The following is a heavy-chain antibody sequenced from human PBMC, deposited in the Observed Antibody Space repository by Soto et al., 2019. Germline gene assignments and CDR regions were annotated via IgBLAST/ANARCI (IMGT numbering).Heavy chain of an antibody. J-gene: IGHJ4*02. Sequence: GGSLRLSCAASGFTFSDYYMSWIRQAPGKGLEWVSYISSSGSTIYYADSVKGRFTISRDNAKNSLYLQMNSLRAEDTAVYYCAKVATDYYDSSGYYYTRGYFDYWGQGTLVTVPQ. CDR1: GFTFSDYY. D-gene: IGHD3-22*01. CDR2: ISSSGSTI. CDR3: AKVATDYYDSSGYYYTRGYFDY. V-gene: IGHV3-11*01.